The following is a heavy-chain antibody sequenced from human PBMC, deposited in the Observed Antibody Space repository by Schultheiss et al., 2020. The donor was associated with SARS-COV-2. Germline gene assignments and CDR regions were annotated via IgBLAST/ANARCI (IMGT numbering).Heavy chain of an antibody. J-gene: IGHJ6*02. CDR3: ARDLPRITIFATSYYGMDV. D-gene: IGHD3-3*01. CDR2: ISYDGSNK. CDR1: GFTFSSYG. V-gene: IGHV3-30*12. Sequence: GESLKISCAASGFTFSSYGMHWVRQAPGKGLEWVAVISYDGSNKYYADSVKGRFTISRDNSKNTLYLQMNSLRDEDTAVYYCARDLPRITIFATSYYGMDVWGQGTTVTVSS.